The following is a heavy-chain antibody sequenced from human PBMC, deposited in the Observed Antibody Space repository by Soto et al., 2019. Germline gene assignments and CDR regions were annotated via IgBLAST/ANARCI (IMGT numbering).Heavy chain of an antibody. CDR1: GYTFTNYG. D-gene: IGHD3-10*01. CDR3: ARGVGSGSYYNQYNWFDP. Sequence: QVQLVQSGGEVKKPGASVKVSCKASGYTFTNYGISWVRQAPGQGLEWMGWINVYNGNTKYAQKVQGRVTMTTDTSTSKAYIELRSLRSDDTAVYYCARGVGSGSYYNQYNWFDPWGQGTLVTVSS. J-gene: IGHJ5*02. CDR2: INVYNGNT. V-gene: IGHV1-18*01.